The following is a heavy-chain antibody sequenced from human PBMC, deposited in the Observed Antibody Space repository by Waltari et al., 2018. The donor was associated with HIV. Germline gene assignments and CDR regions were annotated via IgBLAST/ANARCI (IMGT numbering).Heavy chain of an antibody. CDR3: ARGPGRSLDY. CDR1: GYTLTKYA. J-gene: IGHJ4*02. CDR2: SNTKTGNP. D-gene: IGHD3-10*01. V-gene: IGHV7-4-1*02. Sequence: QVQLVQSGSELRKPGASVKVSCKASGYTLTKYAMNWVRQAPGQGLEWVGWSNTKTGNPTYAQGFTGRFVFSLDTSVSTTYLQISSLKAEDTAVYYCARGPGRSLDYWGQGTLVTVSS.